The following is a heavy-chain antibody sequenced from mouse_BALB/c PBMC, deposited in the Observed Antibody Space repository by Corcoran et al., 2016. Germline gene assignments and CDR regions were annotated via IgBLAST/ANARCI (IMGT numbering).Heavy chain of an antibody. Sequence: EVQLQQSGAELVKPGASVKLSCTASLFHITDTYMHWVKQRPEQGLEWIGRIDPANGNSKYDPKFQGKATITADTSSNTAYLQLSSLTSEDTVVYYWARADDGSRAWFAYWGKGTLVTVSA. V-gene: IGHV14-3*02. CDR2: IDPANGNS. CDR3: ARADDGSRAWFAY. D-gene: IGHD1-1*01. J-gene: IGHJ3*01. CDR1: LFHITDTY.